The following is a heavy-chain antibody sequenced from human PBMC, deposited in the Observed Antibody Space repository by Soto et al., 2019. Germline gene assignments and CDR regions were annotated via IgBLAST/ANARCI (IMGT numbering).Heavy chain of an antibody. Sequence: ASVKVSCKASGYTFTGYYMHWVRQAPGQGLEWMGWINPYNGGTNYAQKLQGRVTMTRDTSTSTAYMELRSLRSDDTAVYYCARAVTYYDVLTSYYIDYWGQGTLVTVSS. CDR3: ARAVTYYDVLTSYYIDY. D-gene: IGHD3-9*01. V-gene: IGHV1-2*02. CDR2: INPYNGGT. J-gene: IGHJ4*02. CDR1: GYTFTGYY.